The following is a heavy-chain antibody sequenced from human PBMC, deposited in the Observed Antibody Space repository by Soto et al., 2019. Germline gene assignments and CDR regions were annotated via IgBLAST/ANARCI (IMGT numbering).Heavy chain of an antibody. D-gene: IGHD3-9*01. CDR1: GFTFRTYA. CDR2: ISYDGSNK. CDR3: ARDPGSLTHRSYHYGMDV. Sequence: QAQLVESGGGVVQPGRSLRLSCAASGFTFRTYAIYWVRQAPGKGLEWVAVISYDGSNKYYADSVKGRFTISRDNSKSTLYLQMNSLRAEDTAVYYCARDPGSLTHRSYHYGMDVWGQGTTVTVSS. V-gene: IGHV3-30-3*01. J-gene: IGHJ6*02.